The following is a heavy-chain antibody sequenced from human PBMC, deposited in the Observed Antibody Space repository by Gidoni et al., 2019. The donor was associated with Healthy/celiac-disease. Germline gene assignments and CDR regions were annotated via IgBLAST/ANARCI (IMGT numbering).Heavy chain of an antibody. CDR3: ARDSGGNYYDSSGSAFWDY. D-gene: IGHD3-22*01. V-gene: IGHV4-39*07. J-gene: IGHJ4*02. Sequence: QLQLQESGPGLVKPSETLSLTCTVSGGSIRSSSYYWGWIRQPPGKGLEWIGSIYYSGSTYYNPSLKSRVTISVDTSKNQFSLKLSSVTAADTAVYYCARDSGGNYYDSSGSAFWDYWGQGTLVTVSS. CDR2: IYYSGST. CDR1: GGSIRSSSYY.